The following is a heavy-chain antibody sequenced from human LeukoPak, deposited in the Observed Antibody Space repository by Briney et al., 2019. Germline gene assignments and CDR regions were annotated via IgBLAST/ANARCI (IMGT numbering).Heavy chain of an antibody. CDR2: INHSGNT. D-gene: IGHD5-24*01. CDR1: GGSFSGYY. Sequence: SETLSLTCAVSGGSFSGYYWSWIRQPPGKGLEWIGEINHSGNTNYNPSLKSRVTISVDTSKNHFSLTLSSVTAADTAVYYCARGSRWLQFGIWFDPWGQGTLVTVSS. J-gene: IGHJ5*02. V-gene: IGHV4-34*01. CDR3: ARGSRWLQFGIWFDP.